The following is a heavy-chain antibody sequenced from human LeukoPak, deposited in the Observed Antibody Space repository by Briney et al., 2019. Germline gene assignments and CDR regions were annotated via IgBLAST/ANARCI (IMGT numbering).Heavy chain of an antibody. CDR2: ISGSGSTT. CDR3: AKIQWVGGGPFDF. J-gene: IGHJ4*02. V-gene: IGHV3-23*01. Sequence: GGSLRLSCAASGFTFGTYGINWVRQAPGKGLEWVSAISGSGSTTYYADSVKGRFTISRDNSKNTVYLQMNSLRVEDTAVYYCAKIQWVGGGPFDFWGLGTLLIVSS. CDR1: GFTFGTYG. D-gene: IGHD6-19*01.